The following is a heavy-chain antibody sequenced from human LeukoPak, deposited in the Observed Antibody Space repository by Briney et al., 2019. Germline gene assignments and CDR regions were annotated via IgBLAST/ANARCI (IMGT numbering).Heavy chain of an antibody. J-gene: IGHJ3*02. CDR3: AREHGVLLWFGELWGAFDI. CDR2: IYYSGST. CDR1: GGSISSGGYY. D-gene: IGHD3-10*01. Sequence: PSETLSLTCTVSGGSISSGGYYRSWIRQHPGKGLEWIGYIYYSGSTYCNPSLKSRVTISVDTSKNQFSLKLSSVTAADTAVYYCAREHGVLLWFGELWGAFDIWGQGTMVTVSS. V-gene: IGHV4-31*03.